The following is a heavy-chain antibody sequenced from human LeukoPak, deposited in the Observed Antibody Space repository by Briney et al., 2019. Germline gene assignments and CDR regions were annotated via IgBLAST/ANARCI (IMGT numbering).Heavy chain of an antibody. D-gene: IGHD6-13*01. CDR3: ARDSSGGDSWDY. CDR1: GFTFSSYS. Sequence: GGSLRLSCAASGFTFSSYSMNWVHQAPGKGLEWVSSISSSSSYIYYADSVKGRFTISRDNAKNSLYLQMNSLRAEDTAVYYCARDSSGGDSWDYWGQGTLVTVSS. J-gene: IGHJ4*02. V-gene: IGHV3-21*01. CDR2: ISSSSSYI.